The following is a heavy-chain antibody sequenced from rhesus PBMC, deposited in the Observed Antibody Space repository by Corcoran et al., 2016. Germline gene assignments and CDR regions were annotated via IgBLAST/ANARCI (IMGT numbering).Heavy chain of an antibody. CDR2: IYGSRGST. D-gene: IGHD2-21*01. J-gene: IGHJ4*01. Sequence: QVQLQESGPGLVKPSETLSLTCAVSGGSISGGSDWRWIRQPPGKGLEWIGYIYGSRGSTNYNPSLKNRVTISKDTSKNQFSLKLSSVTAADTAVYYCARLSGSGCYFDYWGQGVLVTVSS. CDR1: GGSISGGSD. CDR3: ARLSGSGCYFDY. V-gene: IGHV4-76*01.